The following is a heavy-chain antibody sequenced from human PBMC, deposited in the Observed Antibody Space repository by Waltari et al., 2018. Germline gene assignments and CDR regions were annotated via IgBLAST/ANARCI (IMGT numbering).Heavy chain of an antibody. D-gene: IGHD5-12*01. CDR2: FDPEDGET. CDR1: GYTLPDLS. Sequence: QVQLVPSGAEVQKPGASVKVSCKVSGYTLPDLSLHWVRQAPGKGLEWMGGFDPEDGETIYAQKFQGRVTMTEDTSTDTAYMELSSLRSEDTAVYYCATGSIQWLGFDYWGQGTLVTVSS. J-gene: IGHJ4*02. CDR3: ATGSIQWLGFDY. V-gene: IGHV1-24*01.